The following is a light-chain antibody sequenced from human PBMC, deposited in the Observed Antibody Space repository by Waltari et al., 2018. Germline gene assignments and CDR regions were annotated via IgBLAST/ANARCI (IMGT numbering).Light chain of an antibody. CDR3: QQPYFYPRT. CDR2: AAS. J-gene: IGKJ1*01. V-gene: IGKV1-9*01. Sequence: DIQLTQSPSFLSASVGDRVTITCRASQDISSYLAWYQQKPGNAPQFLIYAASTLQSGVPARFSGRGSGTEFTLTISSLQPEDFATYYGQQPYFYPRTFGQGTKVDIK. CDR1: QDISSY.